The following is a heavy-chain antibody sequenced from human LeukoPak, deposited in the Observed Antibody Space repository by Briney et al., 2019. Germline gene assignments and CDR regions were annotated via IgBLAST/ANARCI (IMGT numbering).Heavy chain of an antibody. CDR2: IIPILGIA. Sequence: ASVKVSCKASGGTFSSYAISWVRQAPGQGLEWMGRIIPILGIANYAQKFQGRVTITADKSTSTAYMELSSLRSEDTAMYYCARESYSGNPYFGYWGQGTLVTVSS. CDR3: ARESYSGNPYFGY. D-gene: IGHD4-23*01. J-gene: IGHJ4*02. V-gene: IGHV1-69*04. CDR1: GGTFSSYA.